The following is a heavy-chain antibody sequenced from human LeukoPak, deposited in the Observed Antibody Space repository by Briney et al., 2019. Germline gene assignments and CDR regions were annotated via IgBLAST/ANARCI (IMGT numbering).Heavy chain of an antibody. CDR1: GGSISNYH. Sequence: SETLSLTCTVSGGSISNYHWSWIRQPAGKGLEWIGQIHTSGSTNYNPPLKSRVTMSIDTPENQLSLTMRSVTAADTAVYYCARRDISSGWSFDYWGQGTLVTVSS. CDR3: ARRDISSGWSFDY. D-gene: IGHD6-19*01. J-gene: IGHJ4*02. V-gene: IGHV4-4*07. CDR2: IHTSGST.